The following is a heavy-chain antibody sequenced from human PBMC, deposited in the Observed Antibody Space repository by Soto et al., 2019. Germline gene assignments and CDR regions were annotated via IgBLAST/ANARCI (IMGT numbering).Heavy chain of an antibody. CDR2: INHSGST. Sequence: SETLSLTCAVYGGSFSGYYWSWIRQPPGKGLEWIGEINHSGSTNYNPSLKSRVTISVDTSKNQFSLKLSSVTAADTAVYYCARCGIVVVPARGGFDPWGQGTLVTVPQ. CDR1: GGSFSGYY. V-gene: IGHV4-34*01. D-gene: IGHD2-2*01. CDR3: ARCGIVVVPARGGFDP. J-gene: IGHJ5*02.